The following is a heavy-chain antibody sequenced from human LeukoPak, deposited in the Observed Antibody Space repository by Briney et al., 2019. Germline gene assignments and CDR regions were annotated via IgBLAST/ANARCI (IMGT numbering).Heavy chain of an antibody. CDR1: DGSITRSSYY. CDR2: IYYSGIT. CDR3: ARLRVTTGFDY. V-gene: IGHV4-39*01. Sequence: SETLSLTCTVSDGSITRSSYYWGWIRQTPGEGLDWIGSIYYSGITYYNPSLQGRVTMSGDTSKNQFSLKLNSVTVADTAVYYCARLRVTTGFDYWDQGIPVTVSS. D-gene: IGHD2-21*02. J-gene: IGHJ4*02.